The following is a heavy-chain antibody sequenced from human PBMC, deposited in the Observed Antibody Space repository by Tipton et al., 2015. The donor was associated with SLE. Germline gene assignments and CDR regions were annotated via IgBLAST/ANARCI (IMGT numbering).Heavy chain of an antibody. Sequence: LRLSCAASGFTFSLYEMNWVRQPPGKGLEWIGSSFYGGYTYYNPSLSSRLTISLDTSKNQFSLNVTSVTAADTAVYYCARQDSAMVIGYWGQGTLVTVSS. V-gene: IGHV4-59*08. D-gene: IGHD5-18*01. J-gene: IGHJ4*02. CDR3: ARQDSAMVIGY. CDR2: SFYGGYT. CDR1: GFTFSLYE.